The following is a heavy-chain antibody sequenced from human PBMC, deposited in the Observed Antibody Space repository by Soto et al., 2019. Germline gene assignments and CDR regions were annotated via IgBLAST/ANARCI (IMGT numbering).Heavy chain of an antibody. CDR3: SRRAAEGFDP. CDR2: IDYRGTI. CDR1: GGSIATSSYF. V-gene: IGHV4-39*02. Sequence: SETLSLTCTVSGGSIATSSYFWAWIRRPPGKGLEWIGSIDYRGTIYNNPSLKSRVTISVATSKNHFSLKLDSVTAADTALYYCSRRAAEGFDPWGQGTLVTVSS. J-gene: IGHJ5*02.